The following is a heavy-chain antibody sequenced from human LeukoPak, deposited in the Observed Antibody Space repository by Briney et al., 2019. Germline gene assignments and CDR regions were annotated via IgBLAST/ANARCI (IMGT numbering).Heavy chain of an antibody. J-gene: IGHJ6*03. D-gene: IGHD3-10*01. V-gene: IGHV1-18*01. CDR3: ARAVRGVRSSDYYYYMDV. CDR1: GYTFTSYG. CDR2: ISAYNGNT. Sequence: ASVKVSCKASGYTFTSYGISWVRQAPGQGLEWMGWISAYNGNTNYAQKLQGRVTMTTDTSTSTAYMELRSLRSDDTAVYYCARAVRGVRSSDYYYYMDVWGKGTTVTISS.